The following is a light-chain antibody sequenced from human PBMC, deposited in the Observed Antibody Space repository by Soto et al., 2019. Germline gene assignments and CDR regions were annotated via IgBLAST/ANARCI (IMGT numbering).Light chain of an antibody. Sequence: AIRMTQSQSSLSASTGDRVALTCLASQGISSYLAWYQQKPGKAPKLLIYKASTLKSGVPSRFSGSGSGTEFTLTISSLQPDDFATYYCQHYNSYSEAFGQGTKVDIK. CDR3: QHYNSYSEA. V-gene: IGKV1-8*01. CDR1: QGISSY. J-gene: IGKJ1*01. CDR2: KAS.